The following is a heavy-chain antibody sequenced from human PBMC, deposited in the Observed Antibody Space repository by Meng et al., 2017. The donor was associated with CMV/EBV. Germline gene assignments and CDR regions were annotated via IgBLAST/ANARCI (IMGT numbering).Heavy chain of an antibody. CDR3: ASMGISGSFNWFDP. V-gene: IGHV3-66*02. CDR2: IYSGGST. Sequence: AASGFNVSSNYLRWVSQDPGKGLEWVSVIYSGGSTYYADSVKGRFPISRDNSKNTLYLQMNSLRAEDTAVYYCASMGISGSFNWFDPWGQGTLVTVSS. CDR1: GFNVSSNY. D-gene: IGHD1-26*01. J-gene: IGHJ5*02.